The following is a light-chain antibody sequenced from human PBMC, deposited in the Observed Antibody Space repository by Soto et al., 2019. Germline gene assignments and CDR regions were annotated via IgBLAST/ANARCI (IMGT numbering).Light chain of an antibody. CDR1: QSVSGW. V-gene: IGKV1-5*03. Sequence: DIQMTQSPSTLSASVGDTVTVTCRASQSVSGWLAWYQQKPGKAPKLVIYRASTLEIGVPSRFSGSGSGTEFTLTISTLQPDDFATYYCQQYNTYPLTFGGGTKVDNK. CDR3: QQYNTYPLT. J-gene: IGKJ4*01. CDR2: RAS.